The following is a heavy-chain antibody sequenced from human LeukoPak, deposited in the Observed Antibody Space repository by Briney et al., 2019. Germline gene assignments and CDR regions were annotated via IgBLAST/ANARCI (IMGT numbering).Heavy chain of an antibody. CDR1: GYSFTSYW. J-gene: IGHJ5*02. Sequence: GESLKISCKGSGYSFTSYWIGWVRQMPGKGLEWMGRIDPSDSYTNYSPSFQGHVTISADKSISTAYLQWSSLKASDTAMYYCARHVARSWWFDPWGQGTLVTVSS. CDR3: ARHVARSWWFDP. D-gene: IGHD2-15*01. CDR2: IDPSDSYT. V-gene: IGHV5-10-1*01.